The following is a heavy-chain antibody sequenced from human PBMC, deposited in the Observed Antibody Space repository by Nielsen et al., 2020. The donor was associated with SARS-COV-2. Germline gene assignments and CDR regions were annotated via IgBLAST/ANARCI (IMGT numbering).Heavy chain of an antibody. Sequence: GESLKISCAASGFTFSSYSMNWVRQAPGKGLEWVSSISSSSSYIYYADSVKGRFTISRDNAKDSLYLQMNSLRAEDTAVYYCARDSGGDTWGQGTLVTVSS. J-gene: IGHJ4*02. CDR2: ISSSSSYI. CDR3: ARDSGGDT. D-gene: IGHD2-21*02. V-gene: IGHV3-21*01. CDR1: GFTFSSYS.